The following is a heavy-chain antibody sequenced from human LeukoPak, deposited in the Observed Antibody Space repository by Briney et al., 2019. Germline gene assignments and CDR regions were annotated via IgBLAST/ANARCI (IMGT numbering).Heavy chain of an antibody. V-gene: IGHV4-30-4*08. CDR3: ARNYGDLGYYYMDV. D-gene: IGHD4-17*01. J-gene: IGHJ6*03. Sequence: SETLSLTCTVSGGSISSGDYYWSWIRQPPGKGLEWIGYIYYSGSTYYNPSLKSRVTISIDTSKNQFSLKLSSVTAADTAVYYCARNYGDLGYYYMDVWGKGTTVIVSS. CDR1: GGSISSGDYY. CDR2: IYYSGST.